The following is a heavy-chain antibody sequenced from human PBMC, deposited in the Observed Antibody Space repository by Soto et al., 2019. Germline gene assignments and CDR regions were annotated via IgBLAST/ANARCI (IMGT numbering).Heavy chain of an antibody. CDR2: ISYDGSNK. D-gene: IGHD6-19*01. Sequence: QVQLVESGGGVVQPGRSLRLSCAASGFTFSSYGLHWVRQAPGKGLEWVAVISYDGSNKYYAYSVKGRFTISRDNSKNTLYLQMNSLRAEDTAVYYCANARGRGWSCWFDPWGQGTLVTVSS. J-gene: IGHJ5*02. CDR1: GFTFSSYG. CDR3: ANARGRGWSCWFDP. V-gene: IGHV3-30*18.